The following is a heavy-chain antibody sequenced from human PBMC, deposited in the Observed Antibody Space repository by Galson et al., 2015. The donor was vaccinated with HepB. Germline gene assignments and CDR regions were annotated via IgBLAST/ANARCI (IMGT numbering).Heavy chain of an antibody. CDR1: GFTFSSYG. V-gene: IGHV3-30*18. D-gene: IGHD6-13*01. J-gene: IGHJ5*02. CDR3: AKGAADRPGEGWFDP. CDR2: ISYDGSNK. Sequence: SLRLSCAASGFTFSSYGMHWVRQTPGKGLEWVAVISYDGSNKYYADSVKGRFTISRDNSKNTLYLQMNSLRAEDTAVYYCAKGAADRPGEGWFDPWGQGTLVTVSS.